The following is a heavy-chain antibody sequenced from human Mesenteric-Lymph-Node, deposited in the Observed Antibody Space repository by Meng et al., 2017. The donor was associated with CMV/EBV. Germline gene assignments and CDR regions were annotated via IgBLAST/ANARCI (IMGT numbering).Heavy chain of an antibody. CDR3: ARDLLVVVDAYYYYGMDV. J-gene: IGHJ6*02. V-gene: IGHV3-21*06. CDR1: GFTFSSYS. CDR2: ISTTSSYI. Sequence: GESLKISCTTSGFTFSSYSMNWVRQAPGKGLGWVSSISTTSSYIYYADSVKGRFTISRDNAKNSLFVQMNSLRAEDTAVYYCARDLLVVVDAYYYYGMDVWGQGTTVTVSS. D-gene: IGHD2-2*01.